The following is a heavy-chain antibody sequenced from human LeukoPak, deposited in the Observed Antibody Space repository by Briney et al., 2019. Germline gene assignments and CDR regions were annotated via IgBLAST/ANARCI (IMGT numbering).Heavy chain of an antibody. CDR3: AKEARRERIPSGY. CDR1: AGTFSSYA. D-gene: IGHD2-15*01. J-gene: IGHJ4*02. V-gene: IGHV1-69*04. CDR2: SIAILGIA. Sequence: GSWVKVSRMASAGTFSSYAIIWVRQSPRPGLEWLGRSIAILGIANYAQMFQGRVTITADTSPSKAYIGLSCLRTEDTAGYHWAKEARRERIPSGYWGQGTLVT.